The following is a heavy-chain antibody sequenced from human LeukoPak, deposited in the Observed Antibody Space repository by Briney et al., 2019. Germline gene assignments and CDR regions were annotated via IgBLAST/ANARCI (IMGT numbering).Heavy chain of an antibody. Sequence: GGSLRLSCAGSGFTFSSYWMSWVRQAPGKGLEWVANIKQDGSEKYYVDSVKGRFTISRDNAKNSLYLQMNSLRAEDTAVYYCARERTTIFGVVIHYYYYYYMDVWGKGTTVTVSS. D-gene: IGHD3-3*01. CDR2: IKQDGSEK. J-gene: IGHJ6*03. CDR1: GFTFSSYW. V-gene: IGHV3-7*01. CDR3: ARERTTIFGVVIHYYYYYYMDV.